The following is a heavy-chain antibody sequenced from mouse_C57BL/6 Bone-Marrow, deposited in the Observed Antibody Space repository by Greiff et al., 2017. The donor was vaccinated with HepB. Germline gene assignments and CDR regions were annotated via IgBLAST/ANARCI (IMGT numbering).Heavy chain of an antibody. J-gene: IGHJ2*01. CDR1: GYTFTSYW. D-gene: IGHD2-2*01. CDR2: IHPNSGST. CDR3: ARYGTLYGYDVNFDY. Sequence: QVQLQQPGAELVKPGASVKLSCKASGYTFTSYWMHWVKQRPGQGLEWIGMIHPNSGSTNYNEKFKSKATLTVDKSSSTAYMQLSSLTSEDSAVYYCARYGTLYGYDVNFDYWGQGTTLTVSS. V-gene: IGHV1-64*01.